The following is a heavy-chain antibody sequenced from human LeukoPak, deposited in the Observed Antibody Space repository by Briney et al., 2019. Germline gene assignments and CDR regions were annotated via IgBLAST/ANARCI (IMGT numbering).Heavy chain of an antibody. CDR2: INHSGGT. Sequence: SGTLSLTCTVSGGSISSYYWSWIRQPPGKGLEWIGEINHSGGTKYNPSLKSRVTISVDTSKNQFSLKLSSVTAADTAMYYCARVKDPGGYYYYYYMDVWGKGTTVTVSS. CDR1: GGSISSYY. J-gene: IGHJ6*03. D-gene: IGHD3-16*01. V-gene: IGHV4-34*01. CDR3: ARVKDPGGYYYYYYMDV.